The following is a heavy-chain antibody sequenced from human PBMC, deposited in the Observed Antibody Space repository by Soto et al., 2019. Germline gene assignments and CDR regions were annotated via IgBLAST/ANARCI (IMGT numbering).Heavy chain of an antibody. D-gene: IGHD5-12*01. V-gene: IGHV3-9*01. J-gene: IGHJ3*02. CDR1: GFTFDDYA. CDR3: AKDSSLRGYSGYENAFDI. Sequence: EVQLVESGGGLVQPGRPLRLSCAASGFTFDDYAMHWVRQAPGKGLEWVSGISWNSGSIGYADSVKGRFTISRDNAKNSLYLQMNSLRAEDTALYYCAKDSSLRGYSGYENAFDIWGQGTMVTVSS. CDR2: ISWNSGSI.